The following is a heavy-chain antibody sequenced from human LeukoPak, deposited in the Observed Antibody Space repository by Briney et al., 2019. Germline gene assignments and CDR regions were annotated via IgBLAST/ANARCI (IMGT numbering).Heavy chain of an antibody. CDR1: GYTFTGYY. Sequence: GASMKVSCKASGYTFTGYYMHWVRQAPGQGLEWMGWINPNSGGTNYAQKFQGRVTMTRDTSISTAYMELSRLRSDDTAVYYCARAPSRYYDSSGYYLENDYWGQGTLVTVSS. V-gene: IGHV1-2*02. CDR2: INPNSGGT. J-gene: IGHJ4*02. CDR3: ARAPSRYYDSSGYYLENDY. D-gene: IGHD3-22*01.